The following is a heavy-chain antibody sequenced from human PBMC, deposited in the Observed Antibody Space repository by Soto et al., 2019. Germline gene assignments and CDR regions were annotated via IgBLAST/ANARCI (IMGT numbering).Heavy chain of an antibody. V-gene: IGHV4-59*08. CDR3: ARGSGWLDY. D-gene: IGHD6-19*01. J-gene: IGHJ4*02. CDR1: GGSITFNF. CDR2: VFHTGNT. Sequence: QWQVQESGPGLVKPSETLSLTCTVSGGSITFNFWSWIRQPPGKGLEWLGYVFHTGNTDYNPSLKSRVTISVDTSKNRLALKLDSVTAADTAVYYCARGSGWLDYWGQGTLVTVSS.